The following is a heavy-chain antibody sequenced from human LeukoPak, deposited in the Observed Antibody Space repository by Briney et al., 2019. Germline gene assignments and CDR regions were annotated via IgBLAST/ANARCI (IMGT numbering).Heavy chain of an antibody. CDR2: INPSAGGT. J-gene: IGHJ4*02. D-gene: IGHD5-12*01. Sequence: KASGYTLSTYYMHWVRQAPGQGLDWMGIINPSAGGTSYAQKFQGRVTMTRDTSTSTVYMELSSLRFEDTAVYYCARALEDYSGHDYGLDYWGQGTLVTVSS. V-gene: IGHV1-46*01. CDR3: ARALEDYSGHDYGLDY. CDR1: GYTLSTYY.